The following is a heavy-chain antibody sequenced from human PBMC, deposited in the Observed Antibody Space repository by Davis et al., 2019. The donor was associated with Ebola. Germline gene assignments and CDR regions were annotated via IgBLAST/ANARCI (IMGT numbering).Heavy chain of an antibody. Sequence: GESLKISCAASGFTFSSYSMNWVRQAPGKGLEWVSSISSSSSYIYYADSVKGRFTISRDNAKNSLYLQMNSLRAEDTAVYYCAREGRVFALDYWGQGALVTVSS. CDR3: AREGRVFALDY. CDR1: GFTFSSYS. D-gene: IGHD3-3*01. CDR2: ISSSSSYI. J-gene: IGHJ4*02. V-gene: IGHV3-21*01.